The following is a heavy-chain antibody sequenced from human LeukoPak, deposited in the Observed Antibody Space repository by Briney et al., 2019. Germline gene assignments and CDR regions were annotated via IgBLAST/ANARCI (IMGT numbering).Heavy chain of an antibody. CDR1: GYSFTSYW. D-gene: IGHD3-22*01. CDR2: IYPGDSDT. Sequence: GESLKISCKGSGYSFTSYWSGWARQLPGKGLEWMGIIYPGDSDTRYSPPFQGQVTIPADKSISTAYLQWSILKASDTALSYCARGRGDSSVSWFDPWDQGALVTVSS. J-gene: IGHJ5*02. CDR3: ARGRGDSSVSWFDP. V-gene: IGHV5-51*01.